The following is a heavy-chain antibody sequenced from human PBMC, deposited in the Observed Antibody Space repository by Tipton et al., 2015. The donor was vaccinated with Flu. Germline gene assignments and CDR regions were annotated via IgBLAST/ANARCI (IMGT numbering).Heavy chain of an antibody. Sequence: LRLSCTVSGGSISSYYWSWIRQPAGKGLEWIGRIYTSGSTNYNPSLKSRVTMSVDTSKNQFSLKLSSVTAADTAVYYCARDKRYYYDSAHYGMDVWGQGTTVTVSS. CDR3: ARDKRYYYDSAHYGMDV. J-gene: IGHJ6*02. CDR1: GGSISSYY. CDR2: IYTSGST. D-gene: IGHD3-22*01. V-gene: IGHV4-4*07.